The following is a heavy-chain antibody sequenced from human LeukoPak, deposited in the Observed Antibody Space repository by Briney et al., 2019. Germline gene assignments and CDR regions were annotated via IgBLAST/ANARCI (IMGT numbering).Heavy chain of an antibody. CDR1: GFTFSNYW. CDR3: ARQPHY. CDR2: INSDGSRT. J-gene: IGHJ4*02. V-gene: IGHV3-74*01. Sequence: PGGSLRLSCAASGFTFSNYWMHWVRQAPGKGLVWVAHINSDGSRTYYAASVKGRFTISRDNAKNTLYLQMNSLRAEGTAVYYCARQPHYWGQGTLVTVSS. D-gene: IGHD1-14*01.